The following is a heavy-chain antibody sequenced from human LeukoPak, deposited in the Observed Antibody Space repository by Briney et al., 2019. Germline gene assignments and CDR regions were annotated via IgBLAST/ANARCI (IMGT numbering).Heavy chain of an antibody. J-gene: IGHJ4*02. CDR1: GFTFDDYA. CDR3: AKARWEPNFDY. CDR2: INENGDIA. V-gene: IGHV3-43*02. Sequence: GGSLRLSCAASGFTFDDYAMHWVRQGPGKSLEWVSLINENGDIAYYGDSVRGRFTVSRDNAKNSLYLQMNSLTTEDPALYYCAKARWEPNFDYWGQGTLVTVSS. D-gene: IGHD1-26*01.